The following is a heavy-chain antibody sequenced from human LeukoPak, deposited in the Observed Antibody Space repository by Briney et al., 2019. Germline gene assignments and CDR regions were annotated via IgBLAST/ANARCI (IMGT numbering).Heavy chain of an antibody. J-gene: IGHJ4*02. Sequence: GGSLRLSCAASGFTVSSNYMSWVRQAPGKGLECVSVIYSGGSTYYADSVKGRFTISRDNSKNTLYLQMNSLRAEDTAVYYCARSRVGAAFDYWGQGTLVTVSS. V-gene: IGHV3-66*01. CDR3: ARSRVGAAFDY. CDR1: GFTVSSNY. CDR2: IYSGGST. D-gene: IGHD1-26*01.